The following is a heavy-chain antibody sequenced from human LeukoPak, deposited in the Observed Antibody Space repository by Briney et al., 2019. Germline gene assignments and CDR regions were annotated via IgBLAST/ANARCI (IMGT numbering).Heavy chain of an antibody. CDR1: RFTFSSYA. V-gene: IGHV3-23*01. J-gene: IGHJ4*02. CDR3: AKDRRYGSGWSRDDY. Sequence: GGSLRLSCVASRFTFSSYAMSGVRQAPGRGRGWGSAISGSGGSTYYAASVQGRFTNCRDNSKNALYLQMNSRRAEDTAVYYCAKDRRYGSGWSRDDYWGQGTLVTDSS. CDR2: ISGSGGST. D-gene: IGHD6-19*01.